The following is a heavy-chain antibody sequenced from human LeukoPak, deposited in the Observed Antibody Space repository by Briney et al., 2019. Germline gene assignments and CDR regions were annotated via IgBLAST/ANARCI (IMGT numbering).Heavy chain of an antibody. D-gene: IGHD3-22*01. V-gene: IGHV4-59*01. CDR2: IYYSGST. Sequence: SETLSLSCTVSGGSISSYYWSWIRQPPGKGLEWIGYIYYSGSTNYNPSLKSRVTISVDTSKNQFSLKLSSVTAADTAVYYCARSIDCYDSSGYPGSAFDIWGQGTMVTVSS. J-gene: IGHJ3*02. CDR1: GGSISSYY. CDR3: ARSIDCYDSSGYPGSAFDI.